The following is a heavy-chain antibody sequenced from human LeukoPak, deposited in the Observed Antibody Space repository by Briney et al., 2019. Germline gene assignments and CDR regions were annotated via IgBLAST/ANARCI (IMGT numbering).Heavy chain of an antibody. CDR2: IYYSGST. J-gene: IGHJ5*02. Sequence: PSETLSLTWTVSGGSISSYYWSWIRQPRGKGLEWIGYIYYSGSTNYNPSLKSRVTISVDTSKNQFSLKLSSVTAADTAVYYCARGGYSYEVGWFQPWGQGTLVTVSS. V-gene: IGHV4-59*01. D-gene: IGHD5-18*01. CDR1: GGSISSYY. CDR3: ARGGYSYEVGWFQP.